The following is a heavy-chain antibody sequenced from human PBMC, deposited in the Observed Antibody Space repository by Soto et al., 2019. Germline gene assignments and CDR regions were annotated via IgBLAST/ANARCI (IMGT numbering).Heavy chain of an antibody. V-gene: IGHV3-23*04. D-gene: IGHD1-26*01. CDR1: GFIFSNYV. Sequence: EVQLVDSGGGLVQPGGSLRLSCAASGFIFSNYVMSWVRQAPGKGLEWVSSISDSGGTSSYADSVKGRFTTPRDNSKNTLYLQMNSLRAEDTAIYYCAKRPRALLTFDSWGQGTLVTVSS. J-gene: IGHJ4*02. CDR2: ISDSGGTS. CDR3: AKRPRALLTFDS.